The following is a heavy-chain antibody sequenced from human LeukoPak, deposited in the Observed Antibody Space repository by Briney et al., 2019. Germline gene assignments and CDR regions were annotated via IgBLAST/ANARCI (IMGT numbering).Heavy chain of an antibody. CDR2: IYYSGST. CDR1: GGSISSYY. Sequence: PSETLSLTCTVSGGSISSYYWSWIRQPPGKGLERIGYIYYSGSTNYNPSLKSRVAISVDTSKNQFSLKLSSVTAADTAVYYCARGRDILTGYSFFDYWGQGTLVTVSS. J-gene: IGHJ4*02. V-gene: IGHV4-59*01. D-gene: IGHD3-9*01. CDR3: ARGRDILTGYSFFDY.